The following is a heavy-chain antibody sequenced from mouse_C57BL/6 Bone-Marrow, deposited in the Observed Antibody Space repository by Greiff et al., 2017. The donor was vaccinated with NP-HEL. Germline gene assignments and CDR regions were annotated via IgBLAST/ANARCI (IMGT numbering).Heavy chain of an antibody. CDR2: IYPRSGNT. Sequence: QVQLQQSGAELARPGASVKLSCKASGYTFTSYGISWVKQRTGQGLEWIGEIYPRSGNTYYNEKFKGTATLTADKSSSTAYMELRSLTSEDSAVYFCARGYYGSSLYWYFDVWGTGTTVTVSS. J-gene: IGHJ1*03. CDR1: GYTFTSYG. D-gene: IGHD1-1*01. V-gene: IGHV1-81*01. CDR3: ARGYYGSSLYWYFDV.